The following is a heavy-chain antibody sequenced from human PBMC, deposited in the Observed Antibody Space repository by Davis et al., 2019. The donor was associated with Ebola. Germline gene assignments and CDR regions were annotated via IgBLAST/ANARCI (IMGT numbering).Heavy chain of an antibody. D-gene: IGHD6-19*01. V-gene: IGHV3-30*02. CDR1: GFTFSSYG. CDR3: AKELNSGWYGLDY. CDR2: IRYDGSNK. J-gene: IGHJ4*02. Sequence: PGGSLRLSCAASGFTFSSYGMHWVRQAPGKGLEWVAFIRYDGSNKYYADSVKGRFTISRDNSKNTLYLQMNSLRAEDTAVYYCAKELNSGWYGLDYWGQGTLVTVSS.